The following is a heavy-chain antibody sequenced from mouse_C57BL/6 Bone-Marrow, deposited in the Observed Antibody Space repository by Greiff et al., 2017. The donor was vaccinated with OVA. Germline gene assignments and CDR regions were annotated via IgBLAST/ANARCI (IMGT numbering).Heavy chain of an antibody. Sequence: QVTLKESGPGILQSSQTLSLTCSFSGFSLGTSGMGVSWIRQPSGKGLEWLAHIYWDDDKRYNPSLKSRLTISKDTSRNQVFLKITSVDTADTATYYCARRSHYYGSSDWYFDVWGTGTTVTVSS. J-gene: IGHJ1*03. V-gene: IGHV8-12*01. CDR2: IYWDDDK. CDR1: GFSLGTSGMG. CDR3: ARRSHYYGSSDWYFDV. D-gene: IGHD1-1*01.